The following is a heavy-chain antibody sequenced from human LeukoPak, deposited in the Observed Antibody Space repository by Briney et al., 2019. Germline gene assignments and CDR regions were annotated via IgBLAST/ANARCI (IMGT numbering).Heavy chain of an antibody. D-gene: IGHD3-10*01. CDR2: IYYSGST. CDR3: ARWGVGVSRFDP. Sequence: SETLSLTCTVSGGSISSYYWSWIRQPAGKGLEWIGSIYYSGSTYYNPSLKSRVTISVDTSKNQFSLKLSSVTAADTAVYYCARWGVGVSRFDPWGQGTLVTVSS. V-gene: IGHV4-59*05. CDR1: GGSISSYY. J-gene: IGHJ5*02.